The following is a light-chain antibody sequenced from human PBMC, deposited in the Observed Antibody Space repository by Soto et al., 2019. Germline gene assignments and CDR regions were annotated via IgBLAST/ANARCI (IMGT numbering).Light chain of an antibody. CDR2: GNS. V-gene: IGLV1-40*01. J-gene: IGLJ1*01. CDR1: SSNFGAGYD. CDR3: QSYDSSLSGCV. Sequence: QSVLTQPPSVSGAPGQRVTISRTGSSSNFGAGYDVHWYQQLPGTAPKLLIYGNSNRPSGVPDRFSGSKSGTSASLAITGLQAEDEADYYCQSYDSSLSGCVFGTGTKVTVL.